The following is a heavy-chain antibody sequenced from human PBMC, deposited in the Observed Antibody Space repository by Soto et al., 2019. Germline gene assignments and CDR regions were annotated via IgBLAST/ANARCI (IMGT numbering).Heavy chain of an antibody. V-gene: IGHV4-61*01. Sequence: QVQLQESGPGLVKPSETLSLTCTFSGGSFKSGSYSWSWIRPPPGQGLEWIGYDYHTGRTSYNPSIKSRVAISMDTSKNQFSLNLDSVTAADTAGYFCARDFADFDSWGQGTLVTVSS. CDR3: ARDFADFDS. CDR2: DYHTGRT. CDR1: GGSFKSGSYS. J-gene: IGHJ4*02. D-gene: IGHD3-3*01.